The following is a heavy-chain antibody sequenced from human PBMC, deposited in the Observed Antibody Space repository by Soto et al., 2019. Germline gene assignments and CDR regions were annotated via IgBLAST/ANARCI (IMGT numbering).Heavy chain of an antibody. J-gene: IGHJ6*03. V-gene: IGHV3-15*01. CDR2: IKSKTDGGTT. D-gene: IGHD2-15*01. CDR3: TTTDDCSGGSCYYYYYMDV. Sequence: PGGSLRLSCAASGFTFSNAWMSWVHQAPGKWLEWVGRIKSKTDGGTTDYAAPVKGRFTISRDDSKNTLYLQMNSLKTEDTAVYYCTTTDDCSGGSCYYYYYMDVWGKGTTVTVSS. CDR1: GFTFSNAW.